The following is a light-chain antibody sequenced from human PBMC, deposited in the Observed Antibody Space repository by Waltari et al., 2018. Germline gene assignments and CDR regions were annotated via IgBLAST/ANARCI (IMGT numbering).Light chain of an antibody. CDR1: SSDLGGYNY. CDR3: SSYTFSGTVGV. Sequence: QSALTQPASVSGSLGQSITISCTGISSDLGGYNYVSWYQQHPGKAPRLMIYEVSNRPSGVSNRFSGSKSGNTASLTISGLQAEDEGDYYCSSYTFSGTVGVFGGGTKLTVL. V-gene: IGLV2-14*01. J-gene: IGLJ2*01. CDR2: EVS.